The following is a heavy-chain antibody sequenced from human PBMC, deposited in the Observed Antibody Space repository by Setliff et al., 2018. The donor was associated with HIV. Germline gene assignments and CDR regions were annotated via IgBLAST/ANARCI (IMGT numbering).Heavy chain of an antibody. D-gene: IGHD3-10*01. CDR3: AQAQTSVSGSYYQYLQH. CDR2: ISSSAGST. J-gene: IGHJ1*01. V-gene: IGHV3-23*01. CDR1: GFTFSSYA. Sequence: PGGSLRLSCAASGFTFSSYAMSWVRQTPGKGLEWVSFISSSAGSTYYSDSVKGRFTISRDNSKNMLYLQMSSLRADDTAVYYCAQAQTSVSGSYYQYLQHWGQGTLVTVSS.